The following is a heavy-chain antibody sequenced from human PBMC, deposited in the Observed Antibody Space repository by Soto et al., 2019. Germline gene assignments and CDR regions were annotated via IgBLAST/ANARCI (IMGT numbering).Heavy chain of an antibody. J-gene: IGHJ6*02. CDR3: ARDLSPTANYYYRIGMHA. Sequence: ASVKVSCKASGYTFTSYGISWVRHAPGQGXEWMGWISAYNGNTNYAQKLQGRVTMTTDTSTSTAYMELRSLRSDDTAVYYCARDLSPTANYYYRIGMHAWGQGPTVTVTS. V-gene: IGHV1-18*04. CDR1: GYTFTSYG. CDR2: ISAYNGNT.